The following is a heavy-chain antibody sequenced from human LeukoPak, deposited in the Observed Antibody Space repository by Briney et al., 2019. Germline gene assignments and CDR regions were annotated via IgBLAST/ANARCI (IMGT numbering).Heavy chain of an antibody. Sequence: GGSLRLSCAASGFTFSTYWMHWVRQAPGKGLVWVSRINNDGSSTSYADSVKGRFTISRDNAKNTLYLQMNSPRAEDTAVYYCTLTKGYSSSLSLDYWGQGTLVTVSS. D-gene: IGHD6-6*01. V-gene: IGHV3-74*01. CDR3: TLTKGYSSSLSLDY. CDR1: GFTFSTYW. CDR2: INNDGSST. J-gene: IGHJ4*02.